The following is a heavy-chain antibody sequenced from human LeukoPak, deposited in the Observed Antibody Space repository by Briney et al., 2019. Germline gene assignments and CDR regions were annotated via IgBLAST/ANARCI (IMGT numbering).Heavy chain of an antibody. D-gene: IGHD5-24*01. V-gene: IGHV3-53*01. CDR1: GFTVRNNY. Sequence: PGGSLRRYCAASGFTVRNNYMSWVRQAPGEGLEWVSSIYSGGATHYTDSVKGRFTISRDNSRNTLFLQLNNLRAEDTAVYYCARGPVDGNEFDFWGQGTLVTVSS. J-gene: IGHJ4*02. CDR2: IYSGGAT. CDR3: ARGPVDGNEFDF.